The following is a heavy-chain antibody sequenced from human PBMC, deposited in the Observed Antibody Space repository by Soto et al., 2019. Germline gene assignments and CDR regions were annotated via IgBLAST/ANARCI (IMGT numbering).Heavy chain of an antibody. V-gene: IGHV4-34*01. D-gene: IGHD5-18*01. CDR1: GGSFSGYY. CDR2: INHSGST. CDR3: ARGRSRGTAMALNYYYYGMDV. J-gene: IGHJ6*02. Sequence: SETLSLTCAVYGGSFSGYYWSWIRQPPRKGLEWIGEINHSGSTNYNPSLKSRVTISVDTSKNQFSLKLSSVTAADTAVYYCARGRSRGTAMALNYYYYGMDVWGQGTTVTVSS.